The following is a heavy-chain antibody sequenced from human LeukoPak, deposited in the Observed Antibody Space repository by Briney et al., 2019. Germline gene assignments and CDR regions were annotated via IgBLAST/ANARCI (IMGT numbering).Heavy chain of an antibody. D-gene: IGHD3-9*01. V-gene: IGHV3-9*01. CDR3: AKDDYDTNAFDI. CDR1: GFTFSSYS. J-gene: IGHJ3*02. Sequence: GGSLRLSCAASGFTFSSYSLNWVRQAPGKGLEWVSGISWNSGSIGYADSVKGRFTISRDNAKNSLYLQMNSLRAEDTALYYCAKDDYDTNAFDIWGQGTMVTVSS. CDR2: ISWNSGSI.